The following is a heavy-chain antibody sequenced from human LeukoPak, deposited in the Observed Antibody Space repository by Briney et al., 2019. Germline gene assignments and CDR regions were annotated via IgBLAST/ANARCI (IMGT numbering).Heavy chain of an antibody. CDR2: IKQDGNEK. Sequence: GGSLRLSCAASGLTVSSNYMSWVRHTPGKGLEWVANIKQDGNEKYYMASVRGRFTISRDNAKKSLYLQMNSLRAEDTAVYYCARIYYYFDYWGQGTLVTVSS. CDR1: GLTVSSNY. CDR3: ARIYYYFDY. V-gene: IGHV3-7*03. J-gene: IGHJ4*02. D-gene: IGHD3-10*01.